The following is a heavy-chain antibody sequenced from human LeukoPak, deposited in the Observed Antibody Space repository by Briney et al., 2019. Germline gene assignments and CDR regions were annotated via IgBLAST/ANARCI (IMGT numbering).Heavy chain of an antibody. D-gene: IGHD1-7*01. Sequence: ASVKVSCKASGYTFISYAMNWVRQAPGQGLEWMGLINTNTGNPTYAQGFTGRFVLSLDTSVSTAYLQISSLKADDTAVYYCARDVGLELKNWFDPWGQGTVVTVSS. CDR3: ARDVGLELKNWFDP. V-gene: IGHV7-4-1*02. CDR1: GYTFISYA. CDR2: INTNTGNP. J-gene: IGHJ5*02.